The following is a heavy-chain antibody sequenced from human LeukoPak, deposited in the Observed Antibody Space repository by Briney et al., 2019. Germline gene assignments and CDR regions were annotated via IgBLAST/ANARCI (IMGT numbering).Heavy chain of an antibody. CDR1: GGSISSYY. J-gene: IGHJ6*02. CDR2: IYYSGST. D-gene: IGHD6-13*01. CDR3: ARIAAAGNIYYYYYGMDV. V-gene: IGHV4-59*08. Sequence: PSETLSLTCTVPGGSISSYYWSWIRQPPGKGLEWVGYIYYSGSTNYNPSLKSRVTISVDTSKNQFSLKLSSVTAADTAVYYCARIAAAGNIYYYYYGMDVWGQGTTVTVSS.